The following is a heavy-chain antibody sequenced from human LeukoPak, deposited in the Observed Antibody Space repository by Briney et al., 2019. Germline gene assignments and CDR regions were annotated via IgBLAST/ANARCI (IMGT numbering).Heavy chain of an antibody. J-gene: IGHJ4*02. Sequence: GSLRLSCAASGFTFSSYAMSWVRQAPGKGLEWVSAISGSGGSTYYADSVKGRFTISRDNSKNTLYLQMNSLRAEDTAVYYCAKYGQWLVRPGNFDYWGQGTLVTVSS. D-gene: IGHD6-19*01. CDR3: AKYGQWLVRPGNFDY. V-gene: IGHV3-23*01. CDR1: GFTFSSYA. CDR2: ISGSGGST.